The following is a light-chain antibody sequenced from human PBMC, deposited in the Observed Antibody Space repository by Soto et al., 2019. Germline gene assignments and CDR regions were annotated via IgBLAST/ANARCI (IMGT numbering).Light chain of an antibody. V-gene: IGLV2-8*01. J-gene: IGLJ3*02. Sequence: QSALTQPPSASGSPGQSVTISCTGTSSDVGAYKYVCWYQQYPGKAPKLMIYEVSKRPSGVPDRFSGSKSGNTASLTVSGLQAEDEADYYCTSYVGSNIWVFGGGTKVTVL. CDR2: EVS. CDR3: TSYVGSNIWV. CDR1: SSDVGAYKY.